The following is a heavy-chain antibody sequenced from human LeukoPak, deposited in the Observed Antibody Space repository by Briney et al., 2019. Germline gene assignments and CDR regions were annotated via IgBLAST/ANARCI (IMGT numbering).Heavy chain of an antibody. Sequence: SETLSLTCAVSGYSISSGYYWGWIRQPPGKGLEWIGSIYHSGSTYYNPSLKGRVTISVDTSKNQFSLKLSSVTAADTAVYYCARDSPPYDFWSGYQRDTYFDYWGQGTLVTVSS. CDR3: ARDSPPYDFWSGYQRDTYFDY. V-gene: IGHV4-38-2*02. CDR1: GYSISSGYY. J-gene: IGHJ4*02. D-gene: IGHD3-3*01. CDR2: IYHSGST.